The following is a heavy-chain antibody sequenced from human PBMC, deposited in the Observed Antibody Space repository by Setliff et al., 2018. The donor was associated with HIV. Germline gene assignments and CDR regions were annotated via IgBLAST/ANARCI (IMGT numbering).Heavy chain of an antibody. CDR1: GFTFSSYA. CDR3: ASHFGYCSSTSCEGY. J-gene: IGHJ4*02. V-gene: IGHV3-7*05. D-gene: IGHD2-2*01. CDR2: IKQDGSEK. Sequence: PGGSLRLSCAASGFTFSSYAMHWVRQAPGKGLEWVANIKQDGSEKYYVDSVKGRFTISRDNAKNSLYLQMNSLRAEDTAVYYCASHFGYCSSTSCEGYWGQGALVTVSS.